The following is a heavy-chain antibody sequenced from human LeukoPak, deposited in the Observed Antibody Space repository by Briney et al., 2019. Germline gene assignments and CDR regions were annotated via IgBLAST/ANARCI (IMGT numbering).Heavy chain of an antibody. CDR3: ARVSRIAAVQNWFDP. J-gene: IGHJ5*02. CDR1: GGSFSGYY. CDR2: IKHSGGT. Sequence: SDTLSLTCAVYGGSFSGYYWSWIRQPPGKGLEWIGEIKHSGGTNYNPSLKSRVTIPVDTSKNQFSLKLTSVTAADTAVYYCARVSRIAAVQNWFDPWGQGTLVTVSS. V-gene: IGHV4-34*01. D-gene: IGHD6-13*01.